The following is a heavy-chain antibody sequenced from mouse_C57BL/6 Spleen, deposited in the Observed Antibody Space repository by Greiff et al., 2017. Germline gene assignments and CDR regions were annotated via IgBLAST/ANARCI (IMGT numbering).Heavy chain of an antibody. Sequence: VKLVESGAELARPGASVKMSCKASGYTFTSYTMHWVKQRPGQGLEWIGYINPSSGYTKYNQKFKDKATLTADKSSSTAYMQLSSLTSEDSAVYYCARGGDYDESYFDVWGTGTTVTVSS. D-gene: IGHD2-4*01. CDR1: GYTFTSYT. V-gene: IGHV1-4*01. CDR2: INPSSGYT. CDR3: ARGGDYDESYFDV. J-gene: IGHJ1*03.